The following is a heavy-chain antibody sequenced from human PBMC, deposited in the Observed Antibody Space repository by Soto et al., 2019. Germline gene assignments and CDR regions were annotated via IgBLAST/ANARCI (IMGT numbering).Heavy chain of an antibody. CDR1: GFTFSSYA. J-gene: IGHJ6*02. Sequence: EVQLLESGGGLVQPGGSLRLSCAASGFTFSSYAMSWVRQAPGKGLEWVSAISSSGGSTYYADSVKGRFTISRDNSKNTLYLQMNSLRAEDTAVYYCAKGRYCSSTSCYTGAFYYYYGMDVWGQGTTVTVSS. CDR2: ISSSGGST. V-gene: IGHV3-23*01. D-gene: IGHD2-2*02. CDR3: AKGRYCSSTSCYTGAFYYYYGMDV.